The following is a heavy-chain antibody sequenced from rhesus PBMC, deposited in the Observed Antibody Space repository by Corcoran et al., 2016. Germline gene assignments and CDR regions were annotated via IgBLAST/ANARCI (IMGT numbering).Heavy chain of an antibody. V-gene: IGHV4-106*01. CDR2: IYGSGGGT. CDR1: GGSISDDYY. CDR3: ASGGMSDWYFDL. Sequence: QVQLQESGPGLVKPSETLSLTCAVSGGSISDDYYWSWIRQPPGKGLEWIGYIYGSGGGTNYNPSLKSRVTLSVDTSKNQLSLKLSSVTAADTAVYYCASGGMSDWYFDLWGPGTPITISS. J-gene: IGHJ2*01. D-gene: IGHD1-32*01.